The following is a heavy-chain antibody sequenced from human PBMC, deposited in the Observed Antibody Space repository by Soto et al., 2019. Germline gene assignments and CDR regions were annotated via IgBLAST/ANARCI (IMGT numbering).Heavy chain of an antibody. CDR2: IYPGDSDT. V-gene: IGHV5-51*01. CDR3: ARRPRLTAPFDY. J-gene: IGHJ4*02. D-gene: IGHD3-9*01. CDR1: GDSFTSYW. Sequence: PGESLKISCNGSGDSFTSYWIGWVRQMPGKGLEWMGIIYPGDSDTRYSPSFQGQVTISVDKSISTAYLQWSSLKASDTAMYYCARRPRLTAPFDYWGQGTLVTVSS.